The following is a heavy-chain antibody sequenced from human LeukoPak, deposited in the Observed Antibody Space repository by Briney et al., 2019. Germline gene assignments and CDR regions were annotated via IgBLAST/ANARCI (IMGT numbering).Heavy chain of an antibody. D-gene: IGHD3-22*01. J-gene: IGHJ4*02. CDR1: GGTFSSYA. V-gene: IGHV1-69*06. CDR3: AIPDQADYYDSSGYYFDY. CDR2: IIPIFGTA. Sequence: ASVKVSCKASGGTFSSYAISWVRQAPGQGLEWMGGIIPIFGTANYAQKFQGRVTITADKSTSTAYMELSSLRSEDTAVYYCAIPDQADYYDSSGYYFDYWGQGTLVTVSS.